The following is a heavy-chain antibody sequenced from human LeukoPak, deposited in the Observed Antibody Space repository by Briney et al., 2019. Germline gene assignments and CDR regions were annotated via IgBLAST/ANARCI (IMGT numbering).Heavy chain of an antibody. J-gene: IGHJ4*02. D-gene: IGHD2-2*01. CDR1: GGSFSGYY. Sequence: SETLSLTCAVYGGSFSGYYWSWIRQPAGKGLEWIGEINHSGSTNYNPSLRSRVTISVDTSKNQFSLKLSSVTAADTAVYYCARHLSRAIVVVPAAGGFYFDYWGQGTLVTVSS. CDR3: ARHLSRAIVVVPAAGGFYFDY. V-gene: IGHV4-34*01. CDR2: INHSGST.